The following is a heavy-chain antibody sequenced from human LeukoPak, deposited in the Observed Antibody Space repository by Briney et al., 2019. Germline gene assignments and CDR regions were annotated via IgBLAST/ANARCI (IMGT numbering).Heavy chain of an antibody. Sequence: GGSLRLSCAASGFTFSSYSMNWVRQAPGKGLEWVSSISSSSSYIYYADSVKGRFTISRDNAKNSLYLQMNSLRAEDTAVYYCATLDSSGYYENFDYWGQGTLVTVSS. J-gene: IGHJ4*02. CDR2: ISSSSSYI. CDR1: GFTFSSYS. D-gene: IGHD3-22*01. V-gene: IGHV3-21*01. CDR3: ATLDSSGYYENFDY.